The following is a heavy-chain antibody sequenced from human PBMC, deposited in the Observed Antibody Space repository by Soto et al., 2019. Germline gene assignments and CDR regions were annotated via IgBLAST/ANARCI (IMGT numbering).Heavy chain of an antibody. D-gene: IGHD4-17*01. Sequence: SVKVSCKVSGGTFSNYAISWLRQAPGHGLEWMGGIIPMFTTPNYAQKFEDRVTITADESTNTAYMGLRSLTSDDTAVYYCARGSLFGDYGDFDFWGQGTLVTVSS. V-gene: IGHV1-69*13. CDR3: ARGSLFGDYGDFDF. CDR1: GGTFSNYA. CDR2: IIPMFTTP. J-gene: IGHJ4*02.